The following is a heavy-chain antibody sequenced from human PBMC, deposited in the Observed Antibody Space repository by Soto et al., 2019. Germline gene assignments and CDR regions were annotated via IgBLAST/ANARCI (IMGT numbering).Heavy chain of an antibody. CDR1: GGTFSSYA. J-gene: IGHJ6*02. D-gene: IGHD3-3*01. Sequence: SVKVSCKASGGTFSSYAISWVRQAPGQGLEWMGGIIPIFGTANYAQKFQGRVTITADKSTSTAYMELSSLRSEDTAVYYCAVGASGSGYYYYYYYGMDVWGQGTTVTVSS. CDR2: IIPIFGTA. V-gene: IGHV1-69*06. CDR3: AVGASGSGYYYYYYYGMDV.